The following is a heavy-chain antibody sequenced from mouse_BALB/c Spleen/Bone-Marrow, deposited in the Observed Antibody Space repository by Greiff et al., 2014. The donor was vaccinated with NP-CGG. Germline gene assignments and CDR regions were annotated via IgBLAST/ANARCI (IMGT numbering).Heavy chain of an antibody. J-gene: IGHJ2*01. CDR3: ARDKGRVFFDY. CDR2: IRNKANGYTT. Sequence: EVQLVESGGGLVQPGGSLRLSCATSGFTFTGYYMNWVRQPPGKALEWLGFIRNKANGYTTEYSASVKSRFAISRDNSQNILYLQMNTLRADDSATYYCARDKGRVFFDYWGQGTTLTVSS. V-gene: IGHV7-3*02. CDR1: GFTFTGYY.